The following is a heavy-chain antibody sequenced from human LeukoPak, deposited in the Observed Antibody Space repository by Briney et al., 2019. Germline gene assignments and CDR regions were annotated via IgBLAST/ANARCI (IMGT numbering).Heavy chain of an antibody. D-gene: IGHD6-6*01. J-gene: IGHJ6*03. Sequence: SQTLSLTCTVSGGSISSGDYYWSWIRQPPGKGLEWIGYIYYSGSTYYNPSLKSRVTISVDTSKNQFSLKLSSVTAADTAVYYCARVDRGQLAMDVWGRGTTVTVSS. V-gene: IGHV4-30-4*08. CDR1: GGSISSGDYY. CDR2: IYYSGST. CDR3: ARVDRGQLAMDV.